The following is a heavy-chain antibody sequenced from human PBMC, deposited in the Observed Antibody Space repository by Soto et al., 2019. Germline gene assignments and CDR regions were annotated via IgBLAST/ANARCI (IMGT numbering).Heavy chain of an antibody. Sequence: QVQLVQSGAEVKKPGSSVKVSCKASGGTFSSYAISWVRKAPGQGLEWMGGIIPIFGTANYAQKFQGRVTITADESTSTAYMELSSLRSEDTAVYYCARDVWSSGYSPQGYYFDDWGQGPLVTVSS. CDR3: ARDVWSSGYSPQGYYFDD. CDR1: GGTFSSYA. V-gene: IGHV1-69*01. J-gene: IGHJ4*02. D-gene: IGHD5-18*01. CDR2: IIPIFGTA.